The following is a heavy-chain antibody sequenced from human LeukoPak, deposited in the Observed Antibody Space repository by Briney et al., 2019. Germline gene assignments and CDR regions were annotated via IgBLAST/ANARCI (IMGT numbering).Heavy chain of an antibody. CDR3: ARDPQYNWGPFDY. Sequence: ASVKVSCKASGYTFTGYYMHWVRQAPGQGLEWMGWINPNSGGTNYAQKFQGRVTLTRDTSISTAYMELSSLKSDDTAVYYCARDPQYNWGPFDYWGQGSLDTVSS. CDR1: GYTFTGYY. J-gene: IGHJ4*02. D-gene: IGHD1-20*01. CDR2: INPNSGGT. V-gene: IGHV1-2*02.